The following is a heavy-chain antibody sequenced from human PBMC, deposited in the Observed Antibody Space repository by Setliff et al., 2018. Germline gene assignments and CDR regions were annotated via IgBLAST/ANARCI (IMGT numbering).Heavy chain of an antibody. CDR3: ARSRDYYDHYYMDV. V-gene: IGHV1-69*13. CDR2: IIPIFGTA. CDR1: GYTFTSHD. J-gene: IGHJ6*03. Sequence: SVKVSCKASGYTFTSHDINWVRQATGQGLEWMGGIIPIFGTANYAQKFQGRVTITADESTSTAYMELSSLRSEDTAVYYCARSRDYYDHYYMDVWGKGTTVTVPS.